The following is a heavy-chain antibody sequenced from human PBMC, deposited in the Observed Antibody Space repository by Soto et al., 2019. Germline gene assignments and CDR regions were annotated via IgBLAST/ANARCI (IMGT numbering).Heavy chain of an antibody. D-gene: IGHD3-16*02. V-gene: IGHV1-69*18. CDR2: IIPIFDTP. Sequence: QVQLVQSGAEVKKPGSAVKISCKASGGTFNKYAMNWVRQAPGQGLEWMGRIIPIFDTPNYAQKFQGRLTISVDESTVTAYMDMSSRRSEVTAVYDCARRIGSGGVVGGFDYLGQGNQVTVSS. J-gene: IGHJ4*02. CDR3: ARRIGSGGVVGGFDY. CDR1: GGTFNKYA.